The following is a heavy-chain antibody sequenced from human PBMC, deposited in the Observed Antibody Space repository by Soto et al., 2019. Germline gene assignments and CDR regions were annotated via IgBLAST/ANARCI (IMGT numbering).Heavy chain of an antibody. Sequence: TVSGGSISSGGYYWSWIRQHPGKGLEWIGYTYYSGSTYYNPSLKSRVTISVDTSKNQFSLKLSSVTAADTAVYYCARVLATKGPNWFDPWGQGTLVTVSS. D-gene: IGHD5-12*01. V-gene: IGHV4-31*03. CDR3: ARVLATKGPNWFDP. CDR2: TYYSGST. CDR1: GGSISSGGYY. J-gene: IGHJ5*02.